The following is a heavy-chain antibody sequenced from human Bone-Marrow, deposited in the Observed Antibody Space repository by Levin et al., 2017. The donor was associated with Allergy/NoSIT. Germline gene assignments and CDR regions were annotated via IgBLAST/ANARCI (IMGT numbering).Heavy chain of an antibody. CDR2: IYYSGIT. CDR3: VSMIGGVYWYFDR. J-gene: IGHJ2*01. D-gene: IGHD3-22*01. CDR1: GASISSSNYY. V-gene: IGHV4-39*01. Sequence: SQTLSLTCTVSGASISSSNYYWAWIRQPPGKGLECIGTIYYSGITYYNPSLKSRVTISVDTSKNQFSLTLSFVTAAETAVYYCVSMIGGVYWYFDRWGRGTLATVSS.